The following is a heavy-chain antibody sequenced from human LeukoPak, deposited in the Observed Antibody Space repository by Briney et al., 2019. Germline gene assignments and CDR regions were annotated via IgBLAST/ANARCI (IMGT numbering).Heavy chain of an antibody. CDR1: GFDFSSNW. J-gene: IGHJ4*02. D-gene: IGHD3-3*01. Sequence: PGGSLRLSCAASGFDFSSNWMHWVRHAPGQGLVWVSRIKGDGISTNYADSVKGRFTISRDIAKNTLYLQMNSRRAEDTGVYYCAKDHYWSIDYWGRGTLVTVSS. V-gene: IGHV3-74*01. CDR2: IKGDGIST. CDR3: AKDHYWSIDY.